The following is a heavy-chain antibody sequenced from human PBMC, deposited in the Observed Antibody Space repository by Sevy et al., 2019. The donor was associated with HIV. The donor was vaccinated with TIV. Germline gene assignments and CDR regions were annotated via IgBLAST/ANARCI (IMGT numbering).Heavy chain of an antibody. J-gene: IGHJ4*02. CDR3: AKDLYYDNTVFDY. V-gene: IGHV3-23*01. D-gene: IGHD3-22*01. Sequence: GGSLRLSCAASGFTSSNYAMNWVRQAPGKGLEWVSGISGSGGSTYYADSVKGRFTISRDNYRNTLYLQMSSLGAEDTAVYYCAKDLYYDNTVFDYWGQGTLVTVSS. CDR2: ISGSGGST. CDR1: GFTSSNYA.